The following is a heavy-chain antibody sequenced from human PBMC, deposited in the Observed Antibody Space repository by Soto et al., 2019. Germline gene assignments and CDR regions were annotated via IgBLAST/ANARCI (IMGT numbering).Heavy chain of an antibody. J-gene: IGHJ3*02. Sequence: QVHLVQSGAEVKKPGASVKVSCKASGYTFITYGFSWVRQAPGQGLEWMGWISAYNDNTNYAQKLQGRLNMTTDTSTSTAYMELRSLRSDDTAVYYCARRAWENSDAFDIWGQGTMVTVSS. V-gene: IGHV1-18*04. D-gene: IGHD1-26*01. CDR2: ISAYNDNT. CDR1: GYTFITYG. CDR3: ARRAWENSDAFDI.